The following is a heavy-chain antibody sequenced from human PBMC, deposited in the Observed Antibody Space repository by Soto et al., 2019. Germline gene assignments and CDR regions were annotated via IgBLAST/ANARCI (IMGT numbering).Heavy chain of an antibody. Sequence: QVQLVQSGAELKKPGSSVNVSCKASGDTFSFYTINWVRQAPGLGLEWMGRVNPILSMSNYAQKLQGRVTMTADKSTSSAYMELRSLRSEDTAFYYCATSYGSGYRAFDYWGQGALVTVSS. V-gene: IGHV1-69*02. CDR2: VNPILSMS. CDR1: GDTFSFYT. D-gene: IGHD3-10*01. J-gene: IGHJ4*02. CDR3: ATSYGSGYRAFDY.